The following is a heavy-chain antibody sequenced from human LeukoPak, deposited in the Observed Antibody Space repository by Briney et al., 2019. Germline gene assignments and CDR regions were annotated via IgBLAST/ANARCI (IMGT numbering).Heavy chain of an antibody. Sequence: PGGSLRLSCAASGFTFDDYAMSWVRQAPGKGLEWVSAISGSGGSTYYADSVKGRFTFSRDNSKNTLYLQMNSLRAEDTAVYYCARHYDSSGYYYLDYWGQGTLVTVSS. J-gene: IGHJ4*02. D-gene: IGHD3-22*01. V-gene: IGHV3-23*01. CDR1: GFTFDDYA. CDR2: ISGSGGST. CDR3: ARHYDSSGYYYLDY.